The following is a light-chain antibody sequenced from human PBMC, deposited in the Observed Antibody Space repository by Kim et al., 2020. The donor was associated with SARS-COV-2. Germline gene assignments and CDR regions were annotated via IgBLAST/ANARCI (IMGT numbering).Light chain of an antibody. V-gene: IGKV1-12*01. CDR2: GAS. CDR3: QEAHTFPQK. Sequence: DIQMTQSPSSVSASVGDRVTITCRSSQSISTYLAWYQQKSGKPPKLLIYGASSLQRGVPSRFSGNGSGTTFPLTISSLQPEDFATYCCQEAHTFPQKFGQGNKVEIK. CDR1: QSISTY. J-gene: IGKJ1*01.